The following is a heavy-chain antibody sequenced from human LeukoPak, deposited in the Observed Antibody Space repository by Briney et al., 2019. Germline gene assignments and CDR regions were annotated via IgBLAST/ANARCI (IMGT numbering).Heavy chain of an antibody. CDR3: ARGYPRIDD. Sequence: SETLSLTCTVSGASISSFYWSWIRQPPGKGLECIGYIFSSGNTNYNPSLKSRVTISVDTSKNQFSLNLSSVTAADTAVYFCARGYPRIDDWGQGSLVTVSS. CDR1: GASISSFY. J-gene: IGHJ4*02. D-gene: IGHD1-1*01. CDR2: IFSSGNT. V-gene: IGHV4-59*01.